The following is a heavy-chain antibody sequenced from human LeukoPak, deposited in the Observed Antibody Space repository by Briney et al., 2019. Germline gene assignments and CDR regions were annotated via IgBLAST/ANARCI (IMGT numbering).Heavy chain of an antibody. CDR2: INPNSGGT. J-gene: IGHJ4*02. D-gene: IGHD3-22*01. CDR1: GYTFTSYY. Sequence: ASVKVSCKASGYTFTSYYMHWVRQAPGQGLEWMGRINPNSGGTNYAQKFQGRVTMTRDTSISTAYMELSRLRSDDTAVYYCARGEYYYDSRFDYWGQGTLVTVSS. V-gene: IGHV1-2*06. CDR3: ARGEYYYDSRFDY.